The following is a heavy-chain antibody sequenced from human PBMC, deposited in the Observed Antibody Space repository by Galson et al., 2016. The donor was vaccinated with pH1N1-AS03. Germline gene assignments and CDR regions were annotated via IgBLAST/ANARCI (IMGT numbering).Heavy chain of an antibody. CDR3: ARVVAGRPFLIDY. CDR1: GYNFVTYG. CDR2: INPYSTNT. Sequence: SVKVSCKASGYNFVTYGITWVRQGPGQGLEGMGWINPYSTNTNYAQKVQGRVTMTADTSTTTAHLDLRNLGSDDTAVYYCARVVAGRPFLIDYWGQGTLVIVSS. V-gene: IGHV1-18*01. J-gene: IGHJ4*02. D-gene: IGHD6-6*01.